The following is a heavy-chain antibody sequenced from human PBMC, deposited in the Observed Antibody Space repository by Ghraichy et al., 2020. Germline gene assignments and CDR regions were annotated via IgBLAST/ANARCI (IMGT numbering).Heavy chain of an antibody. D-gene: IGHD1-14*01. CDR2: ISSSGGDT. V-gene: IGHV3-21*01. CDR3: VRGRTHTDY. CDR1: GFTFSRNT. Sequence: LSLTCAASGFTFSRNTMNWVRQTPGKGLEWVSSISSSGGDTYYADSVKGRFTISRDNAKKSLFLQMNSLRAEDTAIYYCVRGRTHTDYWGQGTLVTVSS. J-gene: IGHJ4*02.